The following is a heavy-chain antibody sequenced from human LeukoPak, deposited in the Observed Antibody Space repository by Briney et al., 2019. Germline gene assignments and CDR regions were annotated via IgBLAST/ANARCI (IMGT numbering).Heavy chain of an antibody. CDR2: INHSGST. CDR1: GGSFSGYY. J-gene: IGHJ6*03. CDR3: ARGLPSSSWYPYYYYMDV. V-gene: IGHV4-34*01. Sequence: SETLSLTCAVYGGSFSGYYWSWIRQPPGKGLEWIGEINHSGSTNYNPSLKSRATISVDTSKNQFSLKLSSVTAADTAVYYCARGLPSSSWYPYYYYMDVWGKGTTVTVSS. D-gene: IGHD6-13*01.